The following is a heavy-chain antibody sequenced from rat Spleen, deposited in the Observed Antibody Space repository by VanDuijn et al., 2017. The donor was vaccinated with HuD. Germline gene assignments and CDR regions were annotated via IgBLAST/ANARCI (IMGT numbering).Heavy chain of an antibody. Sequence: QVQLKESGPGLVQPSQTLSLTCTVSGFSLSSYGVIWVRQPPGKGLEWMGVIWGNGNINYNSGLKSRLTISRDTSKSQVFLKMNNLQTEDTAIYFCARSDILAAMGHYWGQGVMVTVSS. D-gene: IGHD1-2*01. CDR1: GFSLSSYG. CDR2: IWGNGNI. V-gene: IGHV2-13*01. CDR3: ARSDILAAMGHY. J-gene: IGHJ2*01.